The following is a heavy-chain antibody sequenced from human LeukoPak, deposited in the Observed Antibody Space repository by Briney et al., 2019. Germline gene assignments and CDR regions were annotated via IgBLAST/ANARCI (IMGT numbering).Heavy chain of an antibody. D-gene: IGHD3-22*01. J-gene: IGHJ4*02. CDR3: AKVLADRDLPYYYDSSGYYLVLGY. CDR1: GFTFDDYA. CDR2: ISGDGGST. Sequence: GGSLRLSCAASGFTFDDYAMHWVRQAPGKGLEWVSLISGDGGSTYYADSVKGRFTISRDNSKNSLYLQMNSLRTENTALYYCAKVLADRDLPYYYDSSGYYLVLGYWGQGTLVTVSS. V-gene: IGHV3-43*02.